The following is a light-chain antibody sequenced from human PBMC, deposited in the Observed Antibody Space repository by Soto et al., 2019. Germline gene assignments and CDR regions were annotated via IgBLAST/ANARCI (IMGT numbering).Light chain of an antibody. CDR1: NIGSKG. CDR2: DDT. V-gene: IGLV3-21*02. CDR3: QVYDGSDHNYV. J-gene: IGLJ1*01. Sequence: SYELTQPPSVSVAPGQTARITCGGDNIGSKGVHWYQQKPGQAPVLVVYDDTDRPSGIPERFSGSNSGNTATLTISRVEAGDEADFYCQVYDGSDHNYVFGSGTKVTVL.